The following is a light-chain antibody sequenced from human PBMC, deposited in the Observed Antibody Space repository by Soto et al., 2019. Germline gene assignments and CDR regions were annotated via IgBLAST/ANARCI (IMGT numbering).Light chain of an antibody. CDR2: LGS. CDR3: MQALQTPYT. V-gene: IGKV2-28*01. CDR1: QSLLHSNGYNX. J-gene: IGKJ2*01. Sequence: DIVMTQSPLSLPVIPGEPASISCRSSQSLLHSNGYNXLDWYLQKPGQSPQLLIYLGSNRASGVPDRFSGSGSGTDFTLKISRVEAEDVGVYYCMQALQTPYTFGQGTKLEIK.